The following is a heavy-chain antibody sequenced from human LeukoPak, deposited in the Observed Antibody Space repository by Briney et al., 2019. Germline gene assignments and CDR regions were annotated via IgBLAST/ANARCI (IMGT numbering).Heavy chain of an antibody. CDR1: GGSFSGYY. J-gene: IGHJ4*02. Sequence: SETLSLTCAVYGGSFSGYYWSWIRQPPGKGLEWIGEINHSGSTNYNPSLESRVTISLDTSNNHLSLKLSSVTAADTAVYYCARTYYDFVWGTHRYTMFDSWGQGTLVTVSS. D-gene: IGHD3-16*02. CDR3: ARTYYDFVWGTHRYTMFDS. V-gene: IGHV4-34*01. CDR2: INHSGST.